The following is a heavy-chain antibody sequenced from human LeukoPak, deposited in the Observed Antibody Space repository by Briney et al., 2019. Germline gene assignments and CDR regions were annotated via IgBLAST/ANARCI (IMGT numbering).Heavy chain of an antibody. V-gene: IGHV5-51*01. CDR3: ARLKRNASGSYYVGGWFDP. CDR2: IYPGDSDT. Sequence: GESLKISCKGSGYSFTSYWIGWVRQMPGKGLEWMGIIYPGDSDTRYSPSFQGQVTISADKSISTAYLQWSSLKASDTAIYYCARLKRNASGSYYVGGWFDPWGQGTLVTVSA. J-gene: IGHJ5*02. D-gene: IGHD3-10*01. CDR1: GYSFTSYW.